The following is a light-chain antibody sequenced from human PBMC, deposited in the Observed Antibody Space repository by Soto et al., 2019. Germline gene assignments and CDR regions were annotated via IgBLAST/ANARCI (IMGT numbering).Light chain of an antibody. V-gene: IGKV1-27*01. CDR1: QDISNY. J-gene: IGKJ1*01. CDR3: QKDNSAPPWT. Sequence: DIQMTQSPSSLSASVGDRVTITCRATQDISNYLAWYQQKPGKVPNLLIYAASTLQSGLPSRFSGSGSGTDFTLTISRVHPEDVATYYCQKDNSAPPWTCGQWTKVEI. CDR2: AAS.